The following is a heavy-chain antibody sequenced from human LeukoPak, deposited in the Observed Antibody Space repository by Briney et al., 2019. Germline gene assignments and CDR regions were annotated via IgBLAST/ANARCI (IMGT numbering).Heavy chain of an antibody. J-gene: IGHJ6*03. CDR1: GFTFSSYA. D-gene: IGHD6-6*01. CDR2: ISGSGGST. V-gene: IGHV3-23*01. Sequence: PGGSLRLSCAASGFTFSSYAMSWVRQAPGKGLEWVSAISGSGGSTYYADSVKGRFTISRDNSKNTLYLQMNSLRAEDTAVYYCAKDEQLGLGYYYYMDVWGKGTTVTVSS. CDR3: AKDEQLGLGYYYYMDV.